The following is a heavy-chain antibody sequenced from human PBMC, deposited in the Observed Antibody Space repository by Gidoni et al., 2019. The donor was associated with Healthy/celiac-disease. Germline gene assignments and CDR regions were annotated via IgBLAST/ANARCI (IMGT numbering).Heavy chain of an antibody. D-gene: IGHD3-22*01. CDR3: AKGTHYYDSSGYYLFDY. Sequence: EVQLLESGGGLVQPGGSLRLSCAASGFTFSSYAMSWVRQAPGKGLEWVSAISGSGGSTYYADSVKGRFTISRDNSKNTLYLQMNSLRAEDTAVYYCAKGTHYYDSSGYYLFDYWGQGTLVTVSS. CDR1: GFTFSSYA. J-gene: IGHJ4*02. V-gene: IGHV3-23*01. CDR2: ISGSGGST.